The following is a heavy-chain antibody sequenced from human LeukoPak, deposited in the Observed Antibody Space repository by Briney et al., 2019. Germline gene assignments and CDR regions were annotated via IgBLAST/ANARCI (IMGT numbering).Heavy chain of an antibody. D-gene: IGHD3-22*01. CDR1: GFTFSSYS. CDR3: ARDGVYDSSGPDAFDI. Sequence: GGSLRLSCGASGFTFSSYSMNWVRQAPGKGLEWLSSISSSSSYIYYADSVKGRFTISRDNAKHSLYLQMNSLRAEDTAVYYCARDGVYDSSGPDAFDIWGQGTMVTVSS. V-gene: IGHV3-21*01. CDR2: ISSSSSYI. J-gene: IGHJ3*02.